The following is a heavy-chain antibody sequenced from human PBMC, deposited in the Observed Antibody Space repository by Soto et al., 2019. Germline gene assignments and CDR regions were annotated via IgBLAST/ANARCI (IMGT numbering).Heavy chain of an antibody. CDR3: VSWAGFSY. CDR1: GFTFNTSW. V-gene: IGHV3-7*05. J-gene: IGHJ4*02. CDR2: MNQHGSEK. D-gene: IGHD3-16*01. Sequence: EVQLVESGGGLVQPGGSLRLYCAASGFTFNTSWMSWVRRAPGKGLEWVAHMNQHGSEKYYVDSVKGRFTISGDDAKNSLYLQMNSLGAEDTAVYYCVSWAGFSYWGQGTLVSVSS.